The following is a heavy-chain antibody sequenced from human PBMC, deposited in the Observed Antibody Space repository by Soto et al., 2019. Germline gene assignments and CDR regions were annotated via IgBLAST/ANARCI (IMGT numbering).Heavy chain of an antibody. J-gene: IGHJ5*02. CDR2: VYYSGTT. CDR1: GGSISSSPYY. D-gene: IGHD4-4*01. Sequence: SETLSLTCIVSGGSISSSPYYWAWIRQPPGKALEWIGSVYYSGTTYRNPSLKSRATLSVDRSKNQFSLQLSSVTAADTAVYYCAHIRDYNNYGWFDPWGPGSLVTV. CDR3: AHIRDYNNYGWFDP. V-gene: IGHV4-39*01.